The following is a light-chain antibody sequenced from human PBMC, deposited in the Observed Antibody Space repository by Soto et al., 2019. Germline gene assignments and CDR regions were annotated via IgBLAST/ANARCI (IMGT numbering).Light chain of an antibody. CDR1: QGVISW. CDR3: QQYGSSWT. J-gene: IGKJ1*01. CDR2: QAS. V-gene: IGKV1-5*03. Sequence: DIQMTQSPSTLSASVGDRVTITCRASQGVISWVAWYQQKPGNAPKLLVYQASILDNGVPSRFSGSGSGTGFTLTISSLQPDDVATYYCQQYGSSWTFGQGTKVEI.